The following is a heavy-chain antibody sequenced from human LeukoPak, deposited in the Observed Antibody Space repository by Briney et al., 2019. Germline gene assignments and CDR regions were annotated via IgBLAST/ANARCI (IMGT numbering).Heavy chain of an antibody. CDR1: GYTFTSYY. V-gene: IGHV1-2*02. J-gene: IGHJ5*02. CDR3: ARDLLQQHLVHHWFEP. Sequence: ASVKVSCKASGYTFTSYYMHWVRQAPGQGLEWMGWINPNNGSTNYAQKFQGRVTMTRDTSISTAYMELSRLRSDDTAVYYCARDLLQQHLVHHWFEPWGQGTLVTVSS. CDR2: INPNNGST. D-gene: IGHD6-13*01.